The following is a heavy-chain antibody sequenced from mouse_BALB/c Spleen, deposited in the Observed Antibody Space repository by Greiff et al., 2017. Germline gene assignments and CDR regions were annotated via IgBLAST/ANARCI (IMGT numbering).Heavy chain of an antibody. CDR3: TRSGYDSGHYFDY. CDR2: IYPSDSYT. V-gene: IGHV1-69*02. J-gene: IGHJ2*01. Sequence: QVQLQQPGAELVRPGASVKLSCKASGYTFTSYWINWVKQRPGQGLEWIGNIYPSDSYTNYNQKFKDKATLTVDKSSSTAYMQLSSPTSEDSAVYYCTRSGYDSGHYFDYWGQGTTLTVSS. CDR1: GYTFTSYW. D-gene: IGHD2-2*01.